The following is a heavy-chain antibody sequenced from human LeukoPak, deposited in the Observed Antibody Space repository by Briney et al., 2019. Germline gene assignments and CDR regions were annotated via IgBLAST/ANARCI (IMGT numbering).Heavy chain of an antibody. V-gene: IGHV1-8*03. J-gene: IGHJ4*02. CDR2: MNPKSGDR. Sequence: ASVKVSCKASGYTFTSYGISWVRQAPDQGLEWLGWMNPKSGDRGYAQKFQGRVTFTTSTSISTAYMELSRLTSEDTAVYYCTRHTSPTFDYWGQGTLVTVSS. CDR3: TRHTSPTFDY. D-gene: IGHD2-2*01. CDR1: GYTFTSYG.